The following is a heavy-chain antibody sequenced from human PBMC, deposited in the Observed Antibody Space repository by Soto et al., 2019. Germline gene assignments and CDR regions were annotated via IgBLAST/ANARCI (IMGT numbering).Heavy chain of an antibody. CDR1: GGSFSGYY. CDR2: INHSGST. V-gene: IGHV4-34*01. Sequence: PSETLSLTCAVYGGSFSGYYWSWIRQPPGKGLEWIGEINHSGSTNYNPSLKSRVTISVDTSKNQFSLKLSSVTAADTAVYYCARGTKYYDFWSGYYHWFDPWGQGTLVTVSS. CDR3: ARGTKYYDFWSGYYHWFDP. J-gene: IGHJ5*02. D-gene: IGHD3-3*01.